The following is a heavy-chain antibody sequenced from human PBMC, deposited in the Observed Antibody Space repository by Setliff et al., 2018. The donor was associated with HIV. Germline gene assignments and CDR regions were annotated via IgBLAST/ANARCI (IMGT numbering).Heavy chain of an antibody. CDR1: GFSFSLYA. CDR2: MSTGGGIK. D-gene: IGHD2-15*01. Sequence: GGSLRLSCKATGFSFSLYAMSWVRQAPGKGLEWVAVMSTGGGIKICADSVKGRLTISRDNSQNALYLHMNSLRAEDTAVYYCARRRGYCSGGECPGKSFDIWGQGTMVTVSS. CDR3: ARRRGYCSGGECPGKSFDI. V-gene: IGHV3-33*08. J-gene: IGHJ3*02.